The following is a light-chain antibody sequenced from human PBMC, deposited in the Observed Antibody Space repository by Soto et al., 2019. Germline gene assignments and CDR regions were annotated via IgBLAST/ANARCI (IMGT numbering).Light chain of an antibody. CDR3: QQSYSILWT. J-gene: IGKJ1*01. V-gene: IGKV1-39*01. Sequence: DIEMTQSPSSLSVSVGDSVTISCRASQSIASYLNWYQQKPGKAPKLLIYAASSLQSGVPSRFSGSGSGTEFTLTITSLRPDDFATYYCQQSYSILWTFGQGTKVEIK. CDR1: QSIASY. CDR2: AAS.